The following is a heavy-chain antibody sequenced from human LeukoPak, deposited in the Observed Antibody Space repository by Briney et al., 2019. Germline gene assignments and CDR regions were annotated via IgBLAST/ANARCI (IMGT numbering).Heavy chain of an antibody. CDR1: GFTFSSYG. D-gene: IGHD3-22*01. CDR3: AKERIDYYDSSGYYYRKDSFDY. CDR2: ISYDGSNK. V-gene: IGHV3-30*18. J-gene: IGHJ4*02. Sequence: GGSLRLSCAASGFTFSSYGMHWVRQAPGKGLEWVAVISYDGSNKYYADSVKGRFTISRDNSKNTLYLQMNSLRAEDTAVYYCAKERIDYYDSSGYYYRKDSFDYWGQGTLVTVSS.